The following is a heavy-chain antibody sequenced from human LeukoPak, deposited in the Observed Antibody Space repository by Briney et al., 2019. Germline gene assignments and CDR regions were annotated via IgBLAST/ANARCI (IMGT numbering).Heavy chain of an antibody. CDR2: ITSSGSSM. CDR1: GFTFSGYS. D-gene: IGHD1-26*01. J-gene: IGHJ4*02. V-gene: IGHV3-21*01. Sequence: GGSLRLSCAGSGFTFSGYSLNWVRQAPGKGLEWVSSITSSGSSMYYADSVKGRFTISRDNSKNTLYLQMNSLRAEDTAVYYCAREWGYWGQGTLVTVSS. CDR3: AREWGY.